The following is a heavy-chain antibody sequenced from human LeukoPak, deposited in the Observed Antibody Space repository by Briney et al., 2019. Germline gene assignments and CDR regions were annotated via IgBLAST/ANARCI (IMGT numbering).Heavy chain of an antibody. V-gene: IGHV3-23*01. J-gene: IGHJ6*03. D-gene: IGHD2-2*02. CDR2: ISGSGGST. CDR3: AKDMQDIVVVPAAILLDMDYYYYMDV. CDR1: GFTVSSNY. Sequence: PGGSLRLSCAASGFTVSSNYMSWVRQAPGKGLEWVSAISGSGGSTYYADSVKGRFTISRDNSKNTLYLQMNSLRAEDTAVYYCAKDMQDIVVVPAAILLDMDYYYYMDVWGKGTTVTVSS.